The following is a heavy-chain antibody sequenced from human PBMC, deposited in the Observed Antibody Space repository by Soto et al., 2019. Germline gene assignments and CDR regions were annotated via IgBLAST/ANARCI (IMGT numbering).Heavy chain of an antibody. CDR3: ARDLKRRWELPWGDYYYGMDV. J-gene: IGHJ6*02. CDR2: ISSSSSYI. D-gene: IGHD1-26*01. Sequence: PGGSLRLSCAASGFTFSSYSMNWVRQAPGKGLEWVSSISSSSSYIYYADSVKGRFTISRDNAKNSLYLQMNSLRAEDTAVYYCARDLKRRWELPWGDYYYGMDVWGQGTTVTVSS. V-gene: IGHV3-21*01. CDR1: GFTFSSYS.